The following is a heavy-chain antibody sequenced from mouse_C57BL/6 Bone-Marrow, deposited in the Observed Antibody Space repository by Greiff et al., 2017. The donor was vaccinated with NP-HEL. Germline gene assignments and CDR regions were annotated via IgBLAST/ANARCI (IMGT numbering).Heavy chain of an antibody. CDR1: GYTFTSYG. Sequence: QVQLKQSGAELARPGASVKLSCKASGYTFTSYGISWVKQRTGQGLEWIGEIYPRSGNTYYNEKFKGKATLTADKSSSTAYMELRSMTSEDSAVYFCARWYGNYGDYWGQGTTLTVAS. V-gene: IGHV1-81*01. CDR3: ARWYGNYGDY. CDR2: IYPRSGNT. D-gene: IGHD2-10*02. J-gene: IGHJ2*01.